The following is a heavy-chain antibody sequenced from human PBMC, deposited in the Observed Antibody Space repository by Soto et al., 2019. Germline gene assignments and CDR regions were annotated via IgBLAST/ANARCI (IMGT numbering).Heavy chain of an antibody. Sequence: GASVKVSCKTSGYSFSSYGISWVRQAPGEGLEWMGWISAHNGKTNYTQKFQGRLTMTTDTSTSTVHMELRSLRSDDTAVYYCARDLLSWATEGVSLVHWGQGTRVTVSS. J-gene: IGHJ4*02. CDR1: GYSFSSYG. CDR2: ISAHNGKT. D-gene: IGHD5-12*01. V-gene: IGHV1-18*01. CDR3: ARDLLSWATEGVSLVH.